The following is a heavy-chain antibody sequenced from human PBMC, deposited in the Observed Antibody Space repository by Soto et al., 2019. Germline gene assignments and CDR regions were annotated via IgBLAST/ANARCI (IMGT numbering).Heavy chain of an antibody. CDR2: ISYDGSNK. V-gene: IGHV3-30*03. Sequence: QVQLVESGGGVVQPGRSLRLSCAASGFTFSSYGMHWVRQAPGKGLEWVAVISYDGSNKYYADSVKGRFTISRDNSKNTLYLQMTSLRAEDTAVYYCARTPSYYYMDVWGKGTTVTVSS. CDR3: ARTPSYYYMDV. CDR1: GFTFSSYG. J-gene: IGHJ6*03.